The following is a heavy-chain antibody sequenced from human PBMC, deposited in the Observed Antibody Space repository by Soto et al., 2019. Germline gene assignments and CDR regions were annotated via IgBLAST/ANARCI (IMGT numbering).Heavy chain of an antibody. CDR2: ISSSSSYI. CDR1: GFTFSSYS. V-gene: IGHV3-21*01. CDR3: ARGKTPRRPYDFWSGYYYYGMDV. J-gene: IGHJ6*02. D-gene: IGHD3-3*01. Sequence: PGGSLRLSCAASGFTFSSYSMNWVRQAPGKGLGWVSSISSSSSYIYYADSVKGRFTISRDNAKNSLYLQMNSLRAEDTAVYYCARGKTPRRPYDFWSGYYYYGMDVWGQGTTVTVSS.